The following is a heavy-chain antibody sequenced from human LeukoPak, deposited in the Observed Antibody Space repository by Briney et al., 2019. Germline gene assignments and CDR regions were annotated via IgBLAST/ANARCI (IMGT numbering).Heavy chain of an antibody. CDR3: ARALIGCCSGGSCSWFDP. Sequence: SETLSLTCAGYGGSFSGYYWSWIRQPPGKGLEWIGEINHSGSTNYNPSLKSRVTISVDTSKNQFSLKLSSVTAADTAVYYCARALIGCCSGGSCSWFDPWGQGTLVTVSS. CDR1: GGSFSGYY. CDR2: INHSGST. D-gene: IGHD2-15*01. V-gene: IGHV4-34*01. J-gene: IGHJ5*02.